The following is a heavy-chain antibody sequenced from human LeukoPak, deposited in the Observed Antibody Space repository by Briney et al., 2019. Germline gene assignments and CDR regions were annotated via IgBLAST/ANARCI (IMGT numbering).Heavy chain of an antibody. V-gene: IGHV3-21*01. J-gene: IGHJ4*02. D-gene: IGHD3-9*01. Sequence: PGGSLRLSCAASGFTFSSYSMNWVRQAPGKGLEGVSYISSSSSYIYYADSVEGRFTISRDNAKNSLYLQMNSLRAEDTAVYYCARDGSILTGYSDFDYWGQGTLVTVSS. CDR1: GFTFSSYS. CDR3: ARDGSILTGYSDFDY. CDR2: ISSSSSYI.